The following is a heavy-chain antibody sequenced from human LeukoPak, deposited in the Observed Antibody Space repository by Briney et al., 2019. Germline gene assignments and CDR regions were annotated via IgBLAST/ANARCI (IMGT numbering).Heavy chain of an antibody. CDR2: IYSGGST. V-gene: IGHV3-66*01. D-gene: IGHD3-22*01. CDR3: VRVDHYYDSSGYYGGFDY. CDR1: GLTVSSNH. Sequence: GGSLSLSCAASGLTVSSNHMSWVRQAPGKGLEWVSVIYSGGSTYYADSVKGRFTISRDNSRNTLYLQMNSLRAEDTAVYYCVRVDHYYDSSGYYGGFDYWGQGTLVTVSS. J-gene: IGHJ4*02.